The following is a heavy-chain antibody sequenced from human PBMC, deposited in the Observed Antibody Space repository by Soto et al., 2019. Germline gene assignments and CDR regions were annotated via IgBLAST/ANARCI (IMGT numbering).Heavy chain of an antibody. J-gene: IGHJ4*01. Sequence: PSETLSLTCTVSGDFLSSGGYYCSWIRQLPGKGLEWIGFVFSSGTTYYNPSLKSRITISVDTSKNQFSLNLSSVTAADTAVYYCARTDGSGYYFVYWGHGALVTVS. CDR1: GDFLSSGGYY. CDR3: ARTDGSGYYFVY. D-gene: IGHD3-22*01. CDR2: VFSSGTT. V-gene: IGHV4-31*03.